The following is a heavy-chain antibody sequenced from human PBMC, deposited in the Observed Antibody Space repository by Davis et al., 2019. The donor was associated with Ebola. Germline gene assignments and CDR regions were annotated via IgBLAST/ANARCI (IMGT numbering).Heavy chain of an antibody. D-gene: IGHD3-10*01. CDR2: IYTSGST. Sequence: PSETLSLTCTASGGSISSYYWSWIRQPAGKGLEWIGRIYTSGSTNYNPSLKSRVTMSVDTSKNQFSLKLSSVTAADTAVYYCSGWRGFGELFHFDYWGQGTLVTVSS. CDR1: GGSISSYY. CDR3: SGWRGFGELFHFDY. V-gene: IGHV4-4*07. J-gene: IGHJ4*02.